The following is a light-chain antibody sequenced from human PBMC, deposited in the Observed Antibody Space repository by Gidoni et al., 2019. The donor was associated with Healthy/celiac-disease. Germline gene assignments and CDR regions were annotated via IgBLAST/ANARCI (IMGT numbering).Light chain of an antibody. CDR3: QHYGNSPLT. CDR2: GAA. J-gene: IGKJ4*01. V-gene: IGKV3-20*01. Sequence: EIVLTQSPGTLSLSPGARGTLSCRASQSVSSSYLAWYQQKPGQGPRLLIYGAASRATGIPDRFSGSGSGTDFTLTISRLEPEDFAVYYCQHYGNSPLTFGGGTKVEIK. CDR1: QSVSSSY.